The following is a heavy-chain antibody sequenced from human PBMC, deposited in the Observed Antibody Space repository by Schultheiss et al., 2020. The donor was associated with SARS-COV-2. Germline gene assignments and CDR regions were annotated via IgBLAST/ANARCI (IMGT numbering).Heavy chain of an antibody. CDR3: ARGVVVVPAGISHTHYYMDV. D-gene: IGHD2-2*02. J-gene: IGHJ6*03. V-gene: IGHV4-59*12. Sequence: SETLSLTCAVYGGSFSGYYWSWIRQPPGKGLEWIGYIYYSGSTNYNPSLKSRVTISVDTSKNQFSLKLSSVTAADTAVYYCARGVVVVPAGISHTHYYMDVWGKGTTVTVSS. CDR1: GGSFSGYY. CDR2: IYYSGST.